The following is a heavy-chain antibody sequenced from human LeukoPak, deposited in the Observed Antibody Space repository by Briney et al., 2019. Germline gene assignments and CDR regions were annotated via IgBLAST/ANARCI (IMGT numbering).Heavy chain of an antibody. V-gene: IGHV4-4*02. CDR1: GASISNRTW. CDR3: AMLGRCLNWFDP. D-gene: IGHD3-10*02. Sequence: SGTLSLTCAVSGASISNRTWWSWVRQSSGRGLEWIGGISHSGRTNYNPSLESRLTISGDKSKNQFSLKLSSVTAADTAVYYCAMLGRCLNWFDPWGQGTLVTVSS. J-gene: IGHJ5*02. CDR2: ISHSGRT.